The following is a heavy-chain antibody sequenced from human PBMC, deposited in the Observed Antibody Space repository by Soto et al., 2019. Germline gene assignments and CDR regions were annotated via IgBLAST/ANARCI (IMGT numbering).Heavy chain of an antibody. CDR2: ISSSSSTI. J-gene: IGHJ4*02. CDR1: GFTFSSYS. D-gene: IGHD5-18*01. CDR3: ARVFGYGLDGFDY. V-gene: IGHV3-48*02. Sequence: EVQLVESGGGLVQPGGSLRLSCAASGFTFSSYSMNWVRQAPGKGLEWVSYISSSSSTIYYADSVKGRFTISRDNAKNSLYLQMNSVRHEDTAVYYCARVFGYGLDGFDYWGQGTLVTVSS.